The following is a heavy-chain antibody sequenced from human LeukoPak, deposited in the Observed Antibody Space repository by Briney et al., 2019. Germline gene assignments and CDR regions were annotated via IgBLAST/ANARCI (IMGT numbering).Heavy chain of an antibody. CDR2: IYSVGST. Sequence: GGSLRLSCAASGLTVSNNYMSWVRQAPGKGLEWVSVIYSVGSTYYADSVKGRFTISRDNSQSTLYLQMNSLRTEDTAVYYCARDPVWFGELTYYYYDMDVWGQGTTVTVSS. D-gene: IGHD3-10*01. V-gene: IGHV3-66*02. CDR3: ARDPVWFGELTYYYYDMDV. CDR1: GLTVSNNY. J-gene: IGHJ6*02.